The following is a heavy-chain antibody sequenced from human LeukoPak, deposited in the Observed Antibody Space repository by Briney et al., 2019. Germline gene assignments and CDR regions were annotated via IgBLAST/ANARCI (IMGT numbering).Heavy chain of an antibody. V-gene: IGHV3-21*01. CDR3: ARGGITMVRGPPYYMDV. Sequence: GGSLRLSCAASGFTFSSYSMNWVRQAPGKGLEWVSSISSSRSYIYYADSVKGRFTISRDNAKNSLYLQMNSLRAEDTAVYYCARGGITMVRGPPYYMDVWGKGTTVTVSS. J-gene: IGHJ6*03. CDR2: ISSSRSYI. D-gene: IGHD3-10*01. CDR1: GFTFSSYS.